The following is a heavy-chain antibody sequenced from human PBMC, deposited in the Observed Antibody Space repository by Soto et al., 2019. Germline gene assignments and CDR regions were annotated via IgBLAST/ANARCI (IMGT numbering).Heavy chain of an antibody. Sequence: SVKVSCKASGGTFSSYAISWVRQAPGQGLEWKGGIIPIFGTANYAQKFQGRVTITADESTSTAYMELSSLRSEDTAVYYCARDRGYYGSGSYRDYYYGMDVWGQGTTVTVSS. V-gene: IGHV1-69*13. J-gene: IGHJ6*02. D-gene: IGHD3-10*01. CDR1: GGTFSSYA. CDR3: ARDRGYYGSGSYRDYYYGMDV. CDR2: IIPIFGTA.